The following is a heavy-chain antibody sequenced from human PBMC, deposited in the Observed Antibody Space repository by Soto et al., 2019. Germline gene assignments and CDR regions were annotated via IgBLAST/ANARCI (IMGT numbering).Heavy chain of an antibody. D-gene: IGHD3-10*01. CDR1: GFTFGSYA. J-gene: IGHJ6*02. V-gene: IGHV3-23*01. CDR3: ARGRALWFGHHDYYYYGMDV. Sequence: EVQLLESGGGLVQPGGSLRLSCAASGFTFGSYAMSWVRQAPGEGLEWVSSISGNGVTTYYSDSVKGRFTLSRDNSKNTLYLQVNSLRDEDTAVYYCARGRALWFGHHDYYYYGMDVWGQGITVTVSS. CDR2: ISGNGVTT.